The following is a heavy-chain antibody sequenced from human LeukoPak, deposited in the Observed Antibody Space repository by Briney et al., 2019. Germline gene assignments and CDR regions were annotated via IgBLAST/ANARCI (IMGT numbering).Heavy chain of an antibody. J-gene: IGHJ4*02. CDR2: IYYSGST. D-gene: IGHD3-10*01. CDR1: GGSISSYY. V-gene: IGHV4-59*01. CDR3: ARTMVRGIYFDY. Sequence: SETLSLTCTVSGGSISSYYWSWIRQPPGKGLEWIGYIYYSGSTNYNPSLKSRVTISVDTSKNQFSLKLSSVTAADTAVYYCARTMVRGIYFDYWGQGTLVTVSS.